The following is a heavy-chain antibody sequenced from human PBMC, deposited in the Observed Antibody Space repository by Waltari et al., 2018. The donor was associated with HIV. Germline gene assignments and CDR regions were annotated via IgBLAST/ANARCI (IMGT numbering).Heavy chain of an antibody. CDR2: IYYSGST. CDR3: ARESITGTTFGY. V-gene: IGHV4-31*03. J-gene: IGHJ4*02. CDR1: GGSISSGGYY. Sequence: QVQLQESGPGLVKPSHTLSLTCPVSGGSISSGGYYWRWIRQPPGKGLEWIGYIYYSGSTYYNPSLKSRVTISVDTSKNQFSLKLSSVTAADTAVYYCARESITGTTFGYWGQGTLVTVSS. D-gene: IGHD1-7*01.